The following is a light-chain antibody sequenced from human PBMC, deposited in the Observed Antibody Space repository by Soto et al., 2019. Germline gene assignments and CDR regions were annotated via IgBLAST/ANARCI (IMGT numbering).Light chain of an antibody. CDR1: DSNIGRDT. CDR3: SSGDDSRTGVV. V-gene: IGLV1-44*01. J-gene: IGLJ3*02. Sequence: QSVLTQPPSASGPPGQRVTISCSGSDSNIGRDTVNWYQHLPGTAPKLVIFSHNKRPSGVPDRFSGSTSGTSASLAISDLQSEDEAYYYCSSGDDSRTGVVFGGGTKLTVL. CDR2: SHN.